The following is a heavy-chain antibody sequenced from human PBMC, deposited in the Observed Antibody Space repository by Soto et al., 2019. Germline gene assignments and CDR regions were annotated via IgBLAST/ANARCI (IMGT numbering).Heavy chain of an antibody. D-gene: IGHD6-6*01. CDR1: GGSISSSSYY. CDR2: IYYSGST. V-gene: IGHV4-39*01. J-gene: IGHJ6*03. Sequence: SETLSLTCTVSGGSISSSSYYWGWIRQPPGKGLEWIGSIYYSGSTYYNPSLKSRVTISVDTSKNQFSLKLSSVTAADTAVYFCARQSIAACLYYMDVWGKGTTVTVS. CDR3: ARQSIAACLYYMDV.